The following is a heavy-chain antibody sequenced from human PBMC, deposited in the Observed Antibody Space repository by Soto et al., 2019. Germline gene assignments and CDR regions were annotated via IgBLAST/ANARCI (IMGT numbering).Heavy chain of an antibody. J-gene: IGHJ3*01. CDR2: ISSSSDTR. Sequence: EVQLVESGGGLVQPGGSLRLSCAASGFTFSSYDINWVRQAPGKGLEWISYISSSSDTRYYADSVEGRFTISRDNAKNSLYLEMNSLRDEDTAVYYCARVTSGWWWAFGLWGQGTMVTVSS. CDR1: GFTFSSYD. D-gene: IGHD6-19*01. V-gene: IGHV3-48*02. CDR3: ARVTSGWWWAFGL.